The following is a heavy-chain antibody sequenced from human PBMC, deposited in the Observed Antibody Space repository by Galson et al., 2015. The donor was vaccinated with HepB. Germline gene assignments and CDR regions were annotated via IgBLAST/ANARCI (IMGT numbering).Heavy chain of an antibody. CDR3: TSGGIAAPDAFDI. CDR2: INPSGGST. J-gene: IGHJ3*02. D-gene: IGHD6-13*01. Sequence: SVTVSCKASGYTFTSYYMHWVRQAPGQGLEWMGIINPSGGSTSYAQKFQGRVTMTRDTSTSTVYMELSSLRSEDTAVYYCTSGGIAAPDAFDIWGQGTMVTVSS. V-gene: IGHV1-46*03. CDR1: GYTFTSYY.